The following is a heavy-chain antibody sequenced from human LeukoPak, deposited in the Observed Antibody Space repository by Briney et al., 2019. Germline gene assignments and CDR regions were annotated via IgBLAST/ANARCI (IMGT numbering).Heavy chain of an antibody. J-gene: IGHJ4*02. CDR1: GYTFTSYY. D-gene: IGHD4-17*01. CDR3: ARGGYGDYPEIDS. Sequence: ASVKVSCKASGYTFTSYYMHWVRQAPGQGLEWRGIINPSGGSTSYAQKFQGRVTMTRDMSTSTVYMELSSLRSEDTAVYYCARGGYGDYPEIDSWGQGTLVTVSS. V-gene: IGHV1-46*01. CDR2: INPSGGST.